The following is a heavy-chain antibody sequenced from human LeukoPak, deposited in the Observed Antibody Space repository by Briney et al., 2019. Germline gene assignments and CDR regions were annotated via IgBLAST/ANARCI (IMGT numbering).Heavy chain of an antibody. V-gene: IGHV3-74*01. CDR2: IDSDGSST. J-gene: IGHJ4*02. CDR1: GSTFSSYW. Sequence: GGSLRLSCAASGSTFSSYWMHWVRQTPGKGLVWVSRIDSDGSSTRYADSVKGRFTISRDNAKNTLYLQMNSLRVEDTAVYYCLRDRVAVTAADSFDYWGQGTLVTVSS. CDR3: LRDRVAVTAADSFDY. D-gene: IGHD2-21*02.